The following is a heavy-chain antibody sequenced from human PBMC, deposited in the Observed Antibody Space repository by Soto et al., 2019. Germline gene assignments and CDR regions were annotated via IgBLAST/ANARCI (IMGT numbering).Heavy chain of an antibody. V-gene: IGHV1-2*02. CDR2: INPNSGGT. D-gene: IGHD3-3*01. CDR3: ARDSAIFGVVLYYFDY. CDR1: GYTFTGYY. J-gene: IGHJ4*02. Sequence: ASVKVSCKASGYTFTGYYMHWVRQAPGQGLEWMGWINPNSGGTNYAQKCQGRVTMTRDTSISTAYMELSRLRSEDTAVYSCARDSAIFGVVLYYFDYWGQGTLVTVSS.